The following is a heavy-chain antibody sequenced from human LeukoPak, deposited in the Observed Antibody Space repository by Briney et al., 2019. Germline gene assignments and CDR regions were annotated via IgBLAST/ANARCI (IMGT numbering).Heavy chain of an antibody. V-gene: IGHV5-51*01. CDR1: GYSFSTNW. CDR3: ARQVAAAGTGGLLLGYGMDV. CDR2: IYPGDSDT. D-gene: IGHD6-13*01. Sequence: GESLKISCKASGYSFSTNWIGWMRQMPGKGLEWMGIIYPGDSDTRYSPSFQGQVTISADKSINTAYLQWSSLKASDTAIYYCARQVAAAGTGGLLLGYGMDVWGQGTTVTVSS. J-gene: IGHJ6*02.